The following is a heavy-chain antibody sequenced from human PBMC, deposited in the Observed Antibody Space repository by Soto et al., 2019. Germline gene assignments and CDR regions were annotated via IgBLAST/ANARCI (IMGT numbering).Heavy chain of an antibody. J-gene: IGHJ4*01. D-gene: IGHD1-26*01. CDR1: GYSITSSYY. V-gene: IGHV4-38-2*01. CDR3: ARAPRPLSGSNFWGFFDN. Sequence: SETLSLTCAVSGYSITSSYYWGWSGQHPGKGLEWWGSVFHSASTYSNQSLRSRVIMSVDTSKNLFSLTMQYMTAADTAAYFCARAPRPLSGSNFWGFFDNWGHGTLVTVSS. CDR2: VFHSAST.